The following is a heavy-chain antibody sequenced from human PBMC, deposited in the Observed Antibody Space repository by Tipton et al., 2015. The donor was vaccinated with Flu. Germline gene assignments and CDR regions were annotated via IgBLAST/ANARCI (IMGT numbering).Heavy chain of an antibody. V-gene: IGHV1-2*04. Sequence: QVQLVQSGAELKKPGASVKVSCKASGYTFIGYYIYWVRQAPGQGLEWVGWINPSSGGTNYAQKFQGWVTMTRDTSISTAYMELNSLKSDDTAIYYCARGYSGSPYGGVDVWGQGTTVTVSS. D-gene: IGHD1-26*01. CDR3: ARGYSGSPYGGVDV. J-gene: IGHJ6*02. CDR1: GYTFIGYY. CDR2: INPSSGGT.